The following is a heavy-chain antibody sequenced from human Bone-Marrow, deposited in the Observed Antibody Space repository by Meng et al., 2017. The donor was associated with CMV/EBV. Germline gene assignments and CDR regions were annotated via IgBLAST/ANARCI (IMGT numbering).Heavy chain of an antibody. J-gene: IGHJ6*02. D-gene: IGHD3-3*01. CDR2: IDVSDET. CDR3: ARGRLYDSSSGYSHHDNFDL. Sequence: GESLKISCAASGFTFSNTWMNWVRQAPGKGLEWVSSIDVSDETYYLGAVEGRFTISRESAKNSLDLQMNNMIVGDTAVYYCARGRLYDSSSGYSHHDNFDLWGQGTTVTVSS. CDR1: GFTFSNTW. V-gene: IGHV3-13*01.